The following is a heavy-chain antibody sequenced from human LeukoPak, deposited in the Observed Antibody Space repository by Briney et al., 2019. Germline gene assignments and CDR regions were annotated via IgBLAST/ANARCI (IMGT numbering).Heavy chain of an antibody. CDR2: ISAYNGNT. J-gene: IGHJ6*02. D-gene: IGHD4-17*01. CDR1: GYTFTSYG. Sequence: ASVKVSCKASGYTFTSYGISWVRQAPGQGLEWMGWISAYNGNTNYAQKLQGRVTMTTDTSTSTAYMELRSLRSDDTAVYYFARGYGVRLWYYGMDVWGQGTTVSVSS. V-gene: IGHV1-18*01. CDR3: ARGYGVRLWYYGMDV.